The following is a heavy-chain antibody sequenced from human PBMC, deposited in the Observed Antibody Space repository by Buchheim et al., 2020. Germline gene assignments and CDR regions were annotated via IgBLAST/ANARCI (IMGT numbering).Heavy chain of an antibody. Sequence: QVQLVESGGGVVQPGRSLRLSCAASGFTFSSYGMHWVRQAPGKGLEWVAVISYDGSNKYYADSVKGRFTISRDNSKNTLYLQMNSLRAEDTAVYYCAKDLHDSSGYYYGLYYYGMDVWGQGTT. J-gene: IGHJ6*02. CDR1: GFTFSSYG. CDR3: AKDLHDSSGYYYGLYYYGMDV. CDR2: ISYDGSNK. V-gene: IGHV3-30*18. D-gene: IGHD3-22*01.